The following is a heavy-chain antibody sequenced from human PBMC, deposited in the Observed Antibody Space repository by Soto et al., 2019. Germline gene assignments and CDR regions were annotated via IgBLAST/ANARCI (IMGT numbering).Heavy chain of an antibody. CDR1: GFTFRSYC. J-gene: IGHJ4*02. CDR2: ISKSGTTT. Sequence: GGSLILSCVASGFTFRSYCMNWVRQGPGKGLEWLSSISKSGTTTYYADSVKGRFTISRDNAKNSLYLQMNSLRAEDTAVYYCARDEVKWAAAGTDGRFDYWGQGTLVTVSS. D-gene: IGHD6-13*01. V-gene: IGHV3-48*04. CDR3: ARDEVKWAAAGTDGRFDY.